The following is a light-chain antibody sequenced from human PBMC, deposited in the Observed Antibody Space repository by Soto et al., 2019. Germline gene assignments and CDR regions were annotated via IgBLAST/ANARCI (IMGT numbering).Light chain of an antibody. J-gene: IGKJ1*01. V-gene: IGKV4-1*01. Sequence: DIVMTQSPDSLAVSLGESATINCKSSQSVLYSSNNKNYLAWYQQKPGQPPKLLIYCASTRESGVPDLFSGSGSGTDVTLTISSLQAEDVAVYCCQQYYSTPWTFGQGTKVEIK. CDR2: CAS. CDR1: QSVLYSSNNKNY. CDR3: QQYYSTPWT.